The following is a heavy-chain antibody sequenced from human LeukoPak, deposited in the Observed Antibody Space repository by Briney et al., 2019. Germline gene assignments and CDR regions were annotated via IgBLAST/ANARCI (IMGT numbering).Heavy chain of an antibody. CDR1: GFTFSSYG. Sequence: PGRSLRLSCAASGFTFSSYGMHWVRQAPGKGLEWVAVIWYDGSNKYYADSVKGRFTISRDNSKNTLYLQMNSLRAEDTAVYYCAREHYYGSGSYYMDVWGQGTTVTVSS. V-gene: IGHV3-33*01. CDR2: IWYDGSNK. J-gene: IGHJ6*02. D-gene: IGHD3-10*01. CDR3: AREHYYGSGSYYMDV.